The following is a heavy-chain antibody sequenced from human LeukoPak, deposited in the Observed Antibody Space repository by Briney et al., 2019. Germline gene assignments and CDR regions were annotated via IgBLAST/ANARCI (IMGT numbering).Heavy chain of an antibody. CDR3: ARERIAVAGTGWFDP. CDR1: GGTFSSYA. V-gene: IGHV1-69*13. D-gene: IGHD6-19*01. Sequence: GASVKVSSKASGGTFSSYAISWVRQAPGQGLEWMGGIIPIFGTANYAQKFQGRVTITADESTSTAYMELSSLRSEDTAVYYCARERIAVAGTGWFDPWGQGTLVTVSS. CDR2: IIPIFGTA. J-gene: IGHJ5*02.